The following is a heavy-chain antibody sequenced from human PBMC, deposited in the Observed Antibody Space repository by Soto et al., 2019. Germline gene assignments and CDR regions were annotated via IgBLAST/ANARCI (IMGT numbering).Heavy chain of an antibody. Sequence: SETLSLTCTVSGGSISSGGYYWSWIRQHPGKGLEWIGYIYYSGSTYYNPSLKSRVTISVDTSKNQFSLKLSCVTAADTAVYYCARDRCTNGVCYSGFGLYSYYGMDVWGQGTSVTVSS. V-gene: IGHV4-31*03. J-gene: IGHJ6*02. CDR3: ARDRCTNGVCYSGFGLYSYYGMDV. D-gene: IGHD2-8*01. CDR1: GGSISSGGYY. CDR2: IYYSGST.